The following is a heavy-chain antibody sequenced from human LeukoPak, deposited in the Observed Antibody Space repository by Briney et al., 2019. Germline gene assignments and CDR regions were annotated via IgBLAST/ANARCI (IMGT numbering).Heavy chain of an antibody. D-gene: IGHD3-10*01. J-gene: IGHJ6*02. CDR3: ARDFGPSYGSGSYWGMDV. CDR1: GGSISSGGYY. V-gene: IGHV4-31*03. Sequence: SQTLSLTCTVSGGSISSGGYYWSWTRQHPGKGLEWVGYIYYSGSTYYNPSLKSRVTISVDTSKNQFSLKLSSVTAADTAVYYCARDFGPSYGSGSYWGMDVWGQGTTVTVSS. CDR2: IYYSGST.